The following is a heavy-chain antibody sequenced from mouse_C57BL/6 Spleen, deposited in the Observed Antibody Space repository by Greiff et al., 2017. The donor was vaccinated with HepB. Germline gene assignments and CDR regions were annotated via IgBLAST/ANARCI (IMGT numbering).Heavy chain of an antibody. Sequence: VQLQQPGAELVKPGASVKMSCKASGYTFTSYWITWVKRRPGQGLEWIGDIYPGSGSTNYNEKFKSKATLTVDTSSSTAYMQLSSLTSEDSAVYYCARSYDYFYAMDYWGQGTSVTVSS. CDR3: ARSYDYFYAMDY. D-gene: IGHD2-4*01. J-gene: IGHJ4*01. V-gene: IGHV1-55*01. CDR1: GYTFTSYW. CDR2: IYPGSGST.